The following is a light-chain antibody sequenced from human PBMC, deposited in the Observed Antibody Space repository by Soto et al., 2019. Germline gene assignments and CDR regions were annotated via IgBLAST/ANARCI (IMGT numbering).Light chain of an antibody. CDR3: QQYGSSPPFT. CDR1: QSVSSRY. J-gene: IGKJ2*01. CDR2: GAS. Sequence: EIVLTQYPGTLSLSPGERATLSCRASQSVSSRYLAWYQQKPGQAPRLLIYGASSRATGIPDRISGSGSGTDFTLTISRLEPEDFAVYYCQQYGSSPPFTFGQGTKLEMK. V-gene: IGKV3-20*01.